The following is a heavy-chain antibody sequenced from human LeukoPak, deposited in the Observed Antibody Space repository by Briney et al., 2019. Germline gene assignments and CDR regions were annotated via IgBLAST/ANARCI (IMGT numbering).Heavy chain of an antibody. Sequence: GGSLRLSCEASGFTLNNYGMHWVRQAPGKGLEWVAVMSYDGSNRYYADSVKSRFTISRDNSTNTLFLQMDSLRAEDTAVYYCARVDIVAGPAFDIWGQGTMVTVSS. D-gene: IGHD2-21*01. CDR1: GFTLNNYG. J-gene: IGHJ3*02. V-gene: IGHV3-33*02. CDR3: ARVDIVAGPAFDI. CDR2: MSYDGSNR.